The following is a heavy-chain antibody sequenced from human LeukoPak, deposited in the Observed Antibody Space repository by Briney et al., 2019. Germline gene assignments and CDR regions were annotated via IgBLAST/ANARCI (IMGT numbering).Heavy chain of an antibody. J-gene: IGHJ4*02. CDR2: INAGNGNT. V-gene: IGHV1-3*01. D-gene: IGHD3-10*01. CDR1: GYTFTSYV. CDR3: ARSPITMVRGVMVDY. Sequence: ASVKVSCKASGYTFTSYVMHWVRQAPGQRLEWMGWINAGNGNTKYSQKFQGRVTITRDTSASTAYMELSSLRSEDTAVYYCARSPITMVRGVMVDYWGQGTLVAVSS.